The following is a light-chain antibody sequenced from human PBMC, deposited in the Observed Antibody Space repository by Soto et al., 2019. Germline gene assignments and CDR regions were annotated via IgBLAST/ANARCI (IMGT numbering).Light chain of an antibody. CDR2: DVS. J-gene: IGLJ1*01. CDR1: SSDVGGYNY. Sequence: QTVVTQPASVSGSPGQSITISCTGTSSDVGGYNYVSWYQQHPGKAPKLMLYDVSNRPSGVSDRFSGSKSGNTASLTISGLQAEDEGDYYCCSYTSSSTYVFGTGTKLTVL. CDR3: CSYTSSSTYV. V-gene: IGLV2-14*03.